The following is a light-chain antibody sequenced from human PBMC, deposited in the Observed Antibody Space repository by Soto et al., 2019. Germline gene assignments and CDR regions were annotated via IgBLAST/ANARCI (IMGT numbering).Light chain of an antibody. Sequence: DIAMTQSPDSLAVSLGETATINCSSSQSLLHSYDNKDYLAWYQHKPRQPPKLLIYWASARASGVPERFSGSGSRTDFTLTISRLQAEDVAVYYCQQFVSIPGTFAQGTKLEIK. V-gene: IGKV4-1*01. CDR1: QSLLHSYDNKDY. J-gene: IGKJ2*01. CDR3: QQFVSIPGT. CDR2: WAS.